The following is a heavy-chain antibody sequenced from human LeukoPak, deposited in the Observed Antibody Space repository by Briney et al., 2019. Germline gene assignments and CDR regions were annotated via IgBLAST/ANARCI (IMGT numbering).Heavy chain of an antibody. V-gene: IGHV3-48*04. D-gene: IGHD5-18*01. CDR1: GFTFSSYS. CDR3: APRPDTAMVTDYF. CDR2: ISSSSSTI. Sequence: GGSLRLSCAASGFTFSSYSMNWVRQAPGKGLEWVSYISSSSSTIYYADSVKGRFTISRDNAKNSLYLQMNSLRAEDTAVYYCAPRPDTAMVTDYFWGQGTLVTVSS. J-gene: IGHJ4*02.